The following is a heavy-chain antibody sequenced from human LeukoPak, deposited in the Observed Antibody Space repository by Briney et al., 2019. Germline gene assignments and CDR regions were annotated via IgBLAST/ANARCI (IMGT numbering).Heavy chain of an antibody. CDR2: INPNSGDT. Sequence: ASVKVSCKASGYTFTGYYMHWVRQAPGQGLEWMGWINPNSGDTKYEQKFQGRVTMTRDTSISTVYMELSRLKSDDTAVYYCARGGWGRFLEPYYFDYWGQGTLVTVSS. J-gene: IGHJ4*02. CDR3: ARGGWGRFLEPYYFDY. CDR1: GYTFTGYY. V-gene: IGHV1-2*02. D-gene: IGHD3-3*01.